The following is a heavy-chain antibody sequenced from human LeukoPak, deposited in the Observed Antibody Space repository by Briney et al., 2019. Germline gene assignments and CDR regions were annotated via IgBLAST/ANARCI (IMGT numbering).Heavy chain of an antibody. J-gene: IGHJ4*02. CDR3: AKGRYYYGSGSYSDY. Sequence: PGGSLRLSCAASGFTFSGYSMNWVRQAPGKGLEWVSSISSSSSYIYYADSVKGRFTISRDNSKNTLYLQMNSLRAEDTAVYYCAKGRYYYGSGSYSDYWGQGTLVTVSS. CDR1: GFTFSGYS. D-gene: IGHD3-10*01. V-gene: IGHV3-21*04. CDR2: ISSSSSYI.